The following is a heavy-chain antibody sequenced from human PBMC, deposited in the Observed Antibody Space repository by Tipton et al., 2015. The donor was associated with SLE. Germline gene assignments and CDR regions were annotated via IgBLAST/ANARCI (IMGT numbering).Heavy chain of an antibody. D-gene: IGHD6-19*01. Sequence: QLVQSGAEVKKPGASVKVSCKTSEYTFTAYFMHWVRQAPGQRPEWMGRVNPNNGATSYAQKFQGRVTMTRDTSISTAYMDLSGLRSDDTAVYYCARDPLPSVPGSRYWGQGTLVTVSS. V-gene: IGHV1-2*06. CDR1: EYTFTAYF. CDR3: ARDPLPSVPGSRY. CDR2: VNPNNGAT. J-gene: IGHJ4*02.